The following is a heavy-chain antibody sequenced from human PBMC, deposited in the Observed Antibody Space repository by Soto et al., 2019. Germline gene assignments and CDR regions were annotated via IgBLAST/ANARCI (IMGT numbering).Heavy chain of an antibody. V-gene: IGHV3-23*01. D-gene: IGHD6-13*01. CDR3: AKDQGSSWYEIDY. Sequence: EVQLLESGGGLVQPGGSLRLSCAASGFTFSNYAVTWVRQAPGNGLEWVSTISGSGGSTYYADSVKGRFTISSDNSKNTLYLQMNSLSAEDTAVYYCAKDQGSSWYEIDYWGQGTLVTVSS. J-gene: IGHJ4*02. CDR2: ISGSGGST. CDR1: GFTFSNYA.